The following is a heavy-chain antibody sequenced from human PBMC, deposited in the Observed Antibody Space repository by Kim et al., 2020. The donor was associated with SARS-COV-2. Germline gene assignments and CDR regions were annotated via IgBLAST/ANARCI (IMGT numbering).Heavy chain of an antibody. CDR1: GYTLTELS. J-gene: IGHJ4*02. D-gene: IGHD5-12*01. CDR3: ATSADIVATIPFDY. CDR2: FDPEDGET. Sequence: ASVKVSCKVSGYTLTELSTHWVRQAPGKGLEWMGGFDPEDGETIYAQKFQGRVTMTEDTSTDTAYMELSSLRSEDTAVYYCATSADIVATIPFDYWGQGTLVTVSS. V-gene: IGHV1-24*01.